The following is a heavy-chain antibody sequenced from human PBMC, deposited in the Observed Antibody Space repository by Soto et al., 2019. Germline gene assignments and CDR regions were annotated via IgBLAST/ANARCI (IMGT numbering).Heavy chain of an antibody. D-gene: IGHD3-10*01. Sequence: ASVKVSCKASGYTFTSYDSNWVRQATGQGLEWMGGMDPNSGEAGYAQKFQGRVTMTEDTSTDTAYMELSSLRSEDTAVYYCAAESFMVRGVISAFDIWGQGTMVTVSS. CDR2: MDPNSGEA. CDR3: AAESFMVRGVISAFDI. J-gene: IGHJ3*02. V-gene: IGHV1-8*01. CDR1: GYTFTSYD.